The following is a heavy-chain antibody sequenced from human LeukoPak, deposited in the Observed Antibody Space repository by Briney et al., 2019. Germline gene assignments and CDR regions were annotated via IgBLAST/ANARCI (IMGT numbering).Heavy chain of an antibody. D-gene: IGHD6-19*01. CDR2: IYYSGST. CDR3: ARGEAVNLLHY. Sequence: SQTLSLTCTVSGGSISSGDYYWSWIRQPPGKGLEWIGYIYYSGSTYYNPSLKSRVTISVDTSKNQFSLKLGSVTAADTAVYYCARGEAVNLLHYWGQGTLVTVSS. V-gene: IGHV4-30-4*08. CDR1: GGSISSGDYY. J-gene: IGHJ4*02.